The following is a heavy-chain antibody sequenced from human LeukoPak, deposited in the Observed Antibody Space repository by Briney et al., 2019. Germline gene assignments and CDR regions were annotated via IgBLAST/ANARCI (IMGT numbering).Heavy chain of an antibody. CDR1: GGSISSSSYY. Sequence: PSETPSLTCTVSGGSISSSSYYWGWIRQPPGKGLEWIGSIYYSGSTYYNPSLKSRVTISVDTSKNQFSLKLSSVTAADTAVYYCARVDDFRIAAAVGWYFDLWGRGTLVTVSS. CDR2: IYYSGST. V-gene: IGHV4-39*07. D-gene: IGHD6-13*01. CDR3: ARVDDFRIAAAVGWYFDL. J-gene: IGHJ2*01.